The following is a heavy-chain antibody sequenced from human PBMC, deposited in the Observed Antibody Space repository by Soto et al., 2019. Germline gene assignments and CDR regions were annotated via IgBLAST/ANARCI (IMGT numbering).Heavy chain of an antibody. CDR1: AGSLSSGANY. CDR2: IYYSGST. Sequence: SETLSLTCTVSAGSLSSGANYWSWLRQHPGKGLEWIGYIYYSGSTYYNPSLKSRVTISVDTSKNQFSLKLSSVTASDTAVYYCAREPLSGRYAYWGRGPLVT. J-gene: IGHJ4*02. D-gene: IGHD1-26*01. CDR3: AREPLSGRYAY. V-gene: IGHV4-31*03.